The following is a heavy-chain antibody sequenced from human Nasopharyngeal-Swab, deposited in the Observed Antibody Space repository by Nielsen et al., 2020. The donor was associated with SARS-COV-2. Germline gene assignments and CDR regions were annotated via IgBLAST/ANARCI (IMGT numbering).Heavy chain of an antibody. CDR2: IYWDDDK. D-gene: IGHD4-23*01. V-gene: IGHV2-5*02. J-gene: IGHJ4*02. Sequence: SGPTLVKPTQTLTLTCTFSGFSLSTSGVGVGWIRQPPGKALEWLALIYWDDDKRYSPSLKSRLTIAKDTSKNQVVLTMTNMDPVDTATYYGAHTGTTVAFDYWGQGTLVTVSS. CDR1: GFSLSTSGVG. CDR3: AHTGTTVAFDY.